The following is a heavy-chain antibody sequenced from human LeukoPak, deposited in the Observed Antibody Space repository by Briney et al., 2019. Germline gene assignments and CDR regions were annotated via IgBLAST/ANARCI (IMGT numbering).Heavy chain of an antibody. CDR3: AKIRDGYNLYFDY. Sequence: SETLSLTCTVSGGSIRSSYYYWGWIRQPPGKGLEWIGSIYDSGSTYYNPSLKSRVTISVDTSKNQFSLKLNSVTAADTAVYYCAKIRDGYNLYFDYWGQGTLVTVSS. V-gene: IGHV4-39*01. CDR2: IYDSGST. CDR1: GGSIRSSYYY. J-gene: IGHJ4*02. D-gene: IGHD5-24*01.